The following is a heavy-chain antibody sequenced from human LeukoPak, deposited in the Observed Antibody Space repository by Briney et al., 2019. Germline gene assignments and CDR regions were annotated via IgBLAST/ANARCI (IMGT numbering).Heavy chain of an antibody. V-gene: IGHV4-4*07. CDR3: ARGARGADDILTGYYQY. D-gene: IGHD3-9*01. Sequence: SETLSLTCTVSGGSISSYYWSWIRQPAGKGLEWIGRIYTSGSTYYNPSLKSRVTISVDTSKNQFSLKLSSVTAADTAVYYCARGARGADDILTGYYQYWGQGTLVTVSS. CDR2: IYTSGST. CDR1: GGSISSYY. J-gene: IGHJ4*02.